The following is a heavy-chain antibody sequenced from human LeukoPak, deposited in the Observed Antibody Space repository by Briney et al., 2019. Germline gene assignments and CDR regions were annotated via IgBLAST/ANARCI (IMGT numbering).Heavy chain of an antibody. D-gene: IGHD3-10*01. J-gene: IGHJ5*02. V-gene: IGHV4-30-2*01. Sequence: SQTLSLTCAVSGGSISSGGYSWGWIRQPPGKGLEWIGYIYHSGSTYYNPSLKSRVTISVDRSKNQFSLKLSSVTAADTAVYYCARSRSYLYGSGSNNWFDPWGQGTLVTVSS. CDR3: ARSRSYLYGSGSNNWFDP. CDR1: GGSISSGGYS. CDR2: IYHSGST.